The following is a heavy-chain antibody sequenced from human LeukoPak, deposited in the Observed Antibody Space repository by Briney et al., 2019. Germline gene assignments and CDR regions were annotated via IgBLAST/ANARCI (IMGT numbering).Heavy chain of an antibody. CDR3: ARDAGGGLLFWVY. J-gene: IGHJ4*02. CDR1: GFTFSDYW. V-gene: IGHV3-74*01. CDR2: INTDGSIT. D-gene: IGHD2-21*02. Sequence: GGSLRLSCAASGFTFSDYWIHWVRQAPGKGLVWVSRINTDGSITNYADSVKGRFSISRDNAKNTLYLQMSSLRAEDTAVYYCARDAGGGLLFWVYWGQGTLVTVSS.